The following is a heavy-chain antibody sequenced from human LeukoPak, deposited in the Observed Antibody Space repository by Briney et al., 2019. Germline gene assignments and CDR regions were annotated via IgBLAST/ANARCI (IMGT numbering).Heavy chain of an antibody. CDR1: GFTFSSYA. CDR2: ISGSGGST. D-gene: IGHD4-17*01. Sequence: GGSLRLSCAASGFTFSSYAMSRVRQAPGKGLEWVSAISGSGGSTYYADSVKGRFTISRDNAKNSLYLQMNSLRAEDTAVYYCARADDYGDYYFDYWGQGTLVTVSS. V-gene: IGHV3-23*01. CDR3: ARADDYGDYYFDY. J-gene: IGHJ4*02.